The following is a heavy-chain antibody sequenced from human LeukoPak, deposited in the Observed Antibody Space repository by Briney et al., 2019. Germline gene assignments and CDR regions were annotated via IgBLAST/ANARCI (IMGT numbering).Heavy chain of an antibody. CDR1: GGSISTDY. Sequence: SETLSLTCTVSGGSISTDYWTWSRQPPGKGREWIGYIDYSGNTNYNPSLTSRVTISEDTSKNQFSLRLSSVTAADTAVYYCARAAIVGTSYYFDYWGQGTLVTVSS. D-gene: IGHD1-26*01. V-gene: IGHV4-59*08. J-gene: IGHJ4*02. CDR2: IDYSGNT. CDR3: ARAAIVGTSYYFDY.